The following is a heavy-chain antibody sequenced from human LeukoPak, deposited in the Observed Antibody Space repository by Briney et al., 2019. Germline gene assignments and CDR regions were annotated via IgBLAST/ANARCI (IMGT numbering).Heavy chain of an antibody. V-gene: IGHV4-39*07. J-gene: IGHJ3*02. CDR3: ARDPYCSGGSCYYGPENDAFDI. CDR2: IYYSGST. D-gene: IGHD2-15*01. Sequence: RSGGSLRLSCAASGFTFSSYEMNWVRQPPGKGLEWIGSIYYSGSTYYNPSLKSRVTISVDTSKNQFSMKLSSVTAADTAVYYCARDPYCSGGSCYYGPENDAFDIWGQGTMVTVSS. CDR1: GFTFSSYE.